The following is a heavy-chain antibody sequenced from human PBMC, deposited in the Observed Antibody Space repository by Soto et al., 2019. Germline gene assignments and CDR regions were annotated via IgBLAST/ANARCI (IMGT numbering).Heavy chain of an antibody. CDR1: GYTLTELS. V-gene: IGHV1-24*01. D-gene: IGHD3-10*01. CDR3: ATGLKGYYGSGGFDP. J-gene: IGHJ5*02. Sequence: GASVKVSCKVSGYTLTELSMHWVRQAPGKGLEWMGGFDPEDGETIYAQKFQGRVTMTEDTSTDTAYMELSSLRSEDTAVYYCATGLKGYYGSGGFDPWGQGTLVTVSS. CDR2: FDPEDGET.